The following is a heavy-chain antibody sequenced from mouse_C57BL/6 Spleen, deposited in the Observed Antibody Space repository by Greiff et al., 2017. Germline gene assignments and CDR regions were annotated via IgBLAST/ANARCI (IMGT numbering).Heavy chain of an antibody. CDR2: ISDGGSYT. CDR3: ARAVDGYYDY. V-gene: IGHV5-4*03. CDR1: GFTFSSYA. D-gene: IGHD2-3*01. J-gene: IGHJ2*01. Sequence: EVKLEESGGGLVKPGGSLKLSCAASGFTFSSYAMSWVRQTPEKRLEWVATISDGGSYTYYPDNVKGRFTISRDNAKNNLYLQMNHLKSEDTAMYYCARAVDGYYDYWGQGTTRTVSS.